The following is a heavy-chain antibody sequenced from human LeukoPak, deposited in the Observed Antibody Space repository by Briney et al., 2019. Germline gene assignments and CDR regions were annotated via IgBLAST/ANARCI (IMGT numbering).Heavy chain of an antibody. D-gene: IGHD3-16*01. CDR1: GGSISNYY. Sequence: PSETLSLTCTVSGGSISNYYWSWIRQPPGKGLEWIGYIHLIGSTNYNPSRKSRVTISVDTSKNQFSLKLSSVTAADTAVYYCARGGWSLDLWGRGTLITVSS. J-gene: IGHJ2*01. CDR2: IHLIGST. CDR3: ARGGWSLDL. V-gene: IGHV4-59*01.